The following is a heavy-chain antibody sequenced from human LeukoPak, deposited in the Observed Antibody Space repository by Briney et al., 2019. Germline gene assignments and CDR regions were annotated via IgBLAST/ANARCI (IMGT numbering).Heavy chain of an antibody. CDR1: GFTFSSYG. CDR2: ISYDGSNK. D-gene: IGHD3-10*01. J-gene: IGHJ4*02. CDR3: AREARPTYYYGSGSLGMFDY. V-gene: IGHV3-30*03. Sequence: GGSLRLSCAASGFTFSSYGMHWVRQAPGKGLEWVAVISYDGSNKYYADSVKGRFTISRDNSKNTLYLQMNSLRAEDTAVYYCAREARPTYYYGSGSLGMFDYWGQGTLVTVSS.